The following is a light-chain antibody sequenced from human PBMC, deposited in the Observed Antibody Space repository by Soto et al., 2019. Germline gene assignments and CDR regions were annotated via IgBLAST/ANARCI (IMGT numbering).Light chain of an antibody. J-gene: IGKJ1*01. CDR2: YTS. V-gene: IGKV3D-20*02. Sequence: EIVMTQSPATLSVSPGERATLSCRASQSVSSSYLAWYQQKPGQAPRLLIYYTSNRATGIPARFSGSGSGTDFTLTINSLAPEDFAIYYCHQRQSWPRTFGQGTKVDIK. CDR1: QSVSSSY. CDR3: HQRQSWPRT.